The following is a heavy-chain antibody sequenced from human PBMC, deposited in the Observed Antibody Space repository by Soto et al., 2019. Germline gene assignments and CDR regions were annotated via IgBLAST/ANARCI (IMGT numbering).Heavy chain of an antibody. CDR2: IYPGDSDT. Sequence: HGESLKISCKGSGYSFTSYWIGWVRQMPGKGLEWMGIIYPGDSDTRYSPSFQGQVTISADKSISTAYLQWSSLKASDTAMYYCARQGTNYYDSSGYYYYYGMDVWGQGTTVTVSS. J-gene: IGHJ6*02. D-gene: IGHD3-22*01. CDR3: ARQGTNYYDSSGYYYYYGMDV. CDR1: GYSFTSYW. V-gene: IGHV5-51*01.